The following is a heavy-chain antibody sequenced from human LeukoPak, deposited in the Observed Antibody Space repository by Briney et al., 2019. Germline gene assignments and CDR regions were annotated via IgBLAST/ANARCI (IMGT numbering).Heavy chain of an antibody. J-gene: IGHJ4*02. Sequence: ASVKVSCKASGYTFTSYYMHWVRQAPGQGLEWMGIINPSGGSTSYAQKFQGRVTMTRDTSTSTVYMELSSLRSENTAVYYCARGAFWSGYYSGSDNWGQGTLVTVSS. CDR2: INPSGGST. CDR1: GYTFTSYY. V-gene: IGHV1-46*01. CDR3: ARGAFWSGYYSGSDN. D-gene: IGHD3-3*01.